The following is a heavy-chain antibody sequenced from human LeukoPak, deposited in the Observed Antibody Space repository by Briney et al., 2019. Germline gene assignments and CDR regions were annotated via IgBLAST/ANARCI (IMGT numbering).Heavy chain of an antibody. Sequence: SETLSLTCTVSGGSISSYHWSWIRQPPGKGLEWIGYIYYSGSTNYNPSLKSRVTISVDASKNQFSLKLSSVTAADTAVYYCARLGSGWPYWYFDLWGRGTLVTVSS. CDR1: GGSISSYH. CDR2: IYYSGST. J-gene: IGHJ2*01. CDR3: ARLGSGWPYWYFDL. D-gene: IGHD6-19*01. V-gene: IGHV4-59*08.